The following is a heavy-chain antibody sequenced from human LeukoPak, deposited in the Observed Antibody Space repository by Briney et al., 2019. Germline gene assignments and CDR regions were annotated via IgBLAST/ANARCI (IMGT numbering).Heavy chain of an antibody. Sequence: SETLSLTCTVSGGSISSGSYYWSWIRQPAGKGLEWIGRIYTSGSTNYNPSLKSRVTISVDTSKNQFSLKLSSVTAADTAVYYCARAKYYDILTGYGWYFDYWGQGTLVTVSS. V-gene: IGHV4-61*02. CDR1: GGSISSGSYY. J-gene: IGHJ4*02. CDR3: ARAKYYDILTGYGWYFDY. CDR2: IYTSGST. D-gene: IGHD3-9*01.